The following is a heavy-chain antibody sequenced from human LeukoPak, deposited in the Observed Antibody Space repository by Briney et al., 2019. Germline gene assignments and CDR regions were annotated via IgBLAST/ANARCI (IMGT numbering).Heavy chain of an antibody. CDR2: ISSSSSYI. V-gene: IGHV3-21*01. Sequence: GGSLRLSCAASGFTFSSYSMNWVRQAPGKGLEWVSSISSSSSYIYYADSVKGRFTISRDNAKNSLYLQMNSLRAEDTAVYYCARDNTMVRGVIDFDYWGQGTLVTVSS. CDR1: GFTFSSYS. D-gene: IGHD3-10*01. CDR3: ARDNTMVRGVIDFDY. J-gene: IGHJ4*02.